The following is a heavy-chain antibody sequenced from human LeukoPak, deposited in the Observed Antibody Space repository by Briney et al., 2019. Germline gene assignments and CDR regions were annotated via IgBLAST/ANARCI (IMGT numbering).Heavy chain of an antibody. CDR3: ARSSPDYGDYVGRADY. Sequence: PSETLSLTCTVSGGSISSSSYYWGWIRQPPGKGLEWIGEINHSGSTNYNPSLKSRVTISVDTSKNQFSLKLSSVTAADTAVYHCARSSPDYGDYVGRADYWGQGTLVTVSS. J-gene: IGHJ4*02. CDR2: INHSGST. D-gene: IGHD4-17*01. V-gene: IGHV4-39*07. CDR1: GGSISSSSYY.